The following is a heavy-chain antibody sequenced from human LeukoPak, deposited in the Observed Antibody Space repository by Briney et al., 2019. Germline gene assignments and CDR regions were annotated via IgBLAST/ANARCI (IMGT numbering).Heavy chain of an antibody. J-gene: IGHJ6*03. CDR3: ARDQSDFWSIGYYYMDV. V-gene: IGHV3-53*01. CDR1: GFTVSNNY. CDR2: IYSGGST. D-gene: IGHD3-3*01. Sequence: GGSLRLSCAASGFTVSNNYMSWVRQAPGKGLEWVSVIYSGGSTYFADSVKGRFTISRDYSKDTLYLQMNSLRAEDTAVYYCARDQSDFWSIGYYYMDVWGKGTTVTVSS.